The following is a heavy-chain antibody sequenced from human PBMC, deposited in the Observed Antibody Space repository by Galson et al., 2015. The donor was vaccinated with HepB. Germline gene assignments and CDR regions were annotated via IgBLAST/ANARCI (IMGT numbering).Heavy chain of an antibody. CDR2: IKQDGSEK. CDR1: GFTFSSYW. Sequence: SLRLSCAASGFTFSSYWMSWVRQAPGKGLEWVANIKQDGSEKYYVDSVKGRFTISRDNAKNSLYLQMNSLRAEDTAVYYCARDPGDLRAYYYGMDVWGQGTTVTVSS. V-gene: IGHV3-7*03. J-gene: IGHJ6*02. CDR3: ARDPGDLRAYYYGMDV. D-gene: IGHD2-21*02.